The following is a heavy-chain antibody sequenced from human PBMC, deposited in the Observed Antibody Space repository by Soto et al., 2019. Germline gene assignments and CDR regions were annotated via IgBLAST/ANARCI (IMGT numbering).Heavy chain of an antibody. J-gene: IGHJ3*02. V-gene: IGHV1-24*01. Sequence: ASVKVSCKVSGYTLTELSMHWVRQAPGKGLEWMGGFDPEDGETIYAQKFQGRVTMTEDTSTDTAYMELSSLRSEDTAVYYCATAPLPDFWSGYYAFDICGQGTMVTVS. D-gene: IGHD3-3*01. CDR1: GYTLTELS. CDR2: FDPEDGET. CDR3: ATAPLPDFWSGYYAFDI.